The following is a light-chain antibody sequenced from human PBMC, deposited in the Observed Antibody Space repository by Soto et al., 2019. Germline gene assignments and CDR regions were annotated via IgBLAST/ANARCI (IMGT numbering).Light chain of an antibody. CDR3: SSYTSSSSGV. Sequence: QSALTQPASVSGSPGQSITISCTGTSSDVCGYNYVSWYQQHPDKAPKLMIYEVSNRPSGVSNRFSGSKSGNTASLTISGLQAEDEADYYCSSYTSSSSGVFGGGTKLTVL. V-gene: IGLV2-14*01. CDR2: EVS. CDR1: SSDVCGYNY. J-gene: IGLJ3*02.